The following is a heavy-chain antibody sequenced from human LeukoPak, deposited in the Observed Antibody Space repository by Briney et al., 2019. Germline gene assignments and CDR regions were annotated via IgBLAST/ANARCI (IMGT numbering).Heavy chain of an antibody. V-gene: IGHV4-59*12. CDR2: VYGSGST. D-gene: IGHD4/OR15-4a*01. CDR1: SGSIRSYY. J-gene: IGHJ5*02. Sequence: SETLSLTCTVSSGSIRSYYWSWIRQPPGKGLEWIGYVYGSGSTNSNPSLKSRVTMSVDTSKNQISLKLSFVTAADTAMYYCARSTMVNTATGWFDPWGQGTLVTVSS. CDR3: ARSTMVNTATGWFDP.